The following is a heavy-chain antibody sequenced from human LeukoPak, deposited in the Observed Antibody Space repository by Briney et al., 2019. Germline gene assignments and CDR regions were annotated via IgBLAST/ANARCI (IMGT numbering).Heavy chain of an antibody. CDR1: GVPISNINYH. Sequence: PSETLSLTCTVSGVPISNINYHWGWIRQTPGKGLEWIGSIYYSGNTYYNPSLKSRVSISVDTSKNQSSLRLSSVTAADTAAYYCARHILRVTSGQFWFNPWGQGTKVTVSS. J-gene: IGHJ5*02. D-gene: IGHD3-3*01. CDR3: ARHILRVTSGQFWFNP. CDR2: IYYSGNT. V-gene: IGHV4-39*01.